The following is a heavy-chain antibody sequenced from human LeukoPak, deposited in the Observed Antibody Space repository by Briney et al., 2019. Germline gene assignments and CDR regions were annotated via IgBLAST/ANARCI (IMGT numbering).Heavy chain of an antibody. V-gene: IGHV4-31*03. Sequence: SETLSLTCTVSGGSISSGGYYWSWIRQHPGKGLEWIGYIYYSGSTYYNPSLKSRVTISVDTSKNQFSLKLSSVTAADTAVYYCARDQEGGYYGPGSYFDYWGQGTLVTVSS. CDR3: ARDQEGGYYGPGSYFDY. CDR2: IYYSGST. J-gene: IGHJ4*02. D-gene: IGHD3-10*01. CDR1: GGSISSGGYY.